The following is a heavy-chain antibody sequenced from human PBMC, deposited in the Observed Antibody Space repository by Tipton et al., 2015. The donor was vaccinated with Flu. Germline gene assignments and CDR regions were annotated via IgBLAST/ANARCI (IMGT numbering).Heavy chain of an antibody. D-gene: IGHD2-2*01. CDR2: IYTSGST. CDR1: GGSISSYY. V-gene: IGHV4-4*07. Sequence: TLSLTCTVSGGSISSYYWSWIRQPAGKGLEWIGRIYTSGSTNYNPSLKSRVTMSVDTSKNQFSLKLSSVTAADTAVYYCARDRSSMIPDDAFDIWGQGTMVTVSS. J-gene: IGHJ3*02. CDR3: ARDRSSMIPDDAFDI.